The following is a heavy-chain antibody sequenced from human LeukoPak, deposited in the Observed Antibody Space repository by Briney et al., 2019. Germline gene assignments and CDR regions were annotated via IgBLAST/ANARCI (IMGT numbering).Heavy chain of an antibody. CDR2: IFPSSDEI. J-gene: IGHJ4*02. CDR3: ARSRPITVTFDY. D-gene: IGHD4-17*01. Sequence: GGSLRLSCAAYGFTFSDFPMIWVRQAPGKGLEWVSSIFPSSDEIHYADSVKGRFTISRDNSKNTLYLQMNSLRAEDTAVYYCARSRPITVTFDYWGQGTLVTVSS. V-gene: IGHV3-23*01. CDR1: GFTFSDFP.